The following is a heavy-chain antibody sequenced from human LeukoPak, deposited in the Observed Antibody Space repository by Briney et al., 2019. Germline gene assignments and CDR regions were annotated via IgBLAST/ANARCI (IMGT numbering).Heavy chain of an antibody. CDR2: ISGSGGST. Sequence: GGSLRLSCAASGFTFSSYAMSWVRQAPGKGLEWVSAISGSGGSTYYADSVKGRFTISRDNSKNTLYLQMNSLRAEDTAVYYCAKDSHDSSGYYDSHSSGHAFDIWGQGTMVTVSS. CDR1: GFTFSSYA. J-gene: IGHJ3*02. D-gene: IGHD3-22*01. V-gene: IGHV3-23*01. CDR3: AKDSHDSSGYYDSHSSGHAFDI.